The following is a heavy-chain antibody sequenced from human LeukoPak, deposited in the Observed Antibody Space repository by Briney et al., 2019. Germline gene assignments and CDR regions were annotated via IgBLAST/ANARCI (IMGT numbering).Heavy chain of an antibody. CDR1: GYTFTDHY. J-gene: IGHJ4*02. Sequence: ASVMVSCKASGYTFTDHYIHWVRQAPGQGFEWMGWINPNTGGTDYAQKFQDRIAISTYTSISTVYMELSRLKSDDTALYYCARDLATIDGIAWYYFENWGQGTLVTVS. D-gene: IGHD5-12*01. CDR2: INPNTGGT. V-gene: IGHV1-2*02. CDR3: ARDLATIDGIAWYYFEN.